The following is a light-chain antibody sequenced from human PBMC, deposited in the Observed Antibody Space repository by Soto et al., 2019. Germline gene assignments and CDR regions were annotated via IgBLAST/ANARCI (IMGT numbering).Light chain of an antibody. Sequence: SALTQPPSASGSPGQSVTFSCTGTSSDVGRYNYVSWYLHHPGQAPKLMIYEVDTRPSGVSDRFSGSKSGNTASLTISGLQAEDEADYYCSSYTSSSTSFVFGSGTKVTVL. CDR1: SSDVGRYNY. J-gene: IGLJ1*01. CDR3: SSYTSSSTSFV. CDR2: EVD. V-gene: IGLV2-14*01.